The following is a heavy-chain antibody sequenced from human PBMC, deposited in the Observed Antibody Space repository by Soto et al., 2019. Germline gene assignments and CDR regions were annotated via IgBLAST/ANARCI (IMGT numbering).Heavy chain of an antibody. V-gene: IGHV4-39*01. CDR3: ANTRYYYDSSGYFDFDY. J-gene: IGHJ4*02. Sequence: PSETLSLTCTVAGGSISSSSYYWGWIRQPPGKGLEWIGSIYYSGSTYYNPSLKSRVTISVDTSKNQFSLKLSSVTAADTAVYYCANTRYYYDSSGYFDFDYWGQGTLVTVSS. CDR1: GGSISSSSYY. D-gene: IGHD3-22*01. CDR2: IYYSGST.